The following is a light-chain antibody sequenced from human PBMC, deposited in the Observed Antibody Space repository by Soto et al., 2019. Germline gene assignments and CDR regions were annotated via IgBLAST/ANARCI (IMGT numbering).Light chain of an antibody. CDR3: QQCGSSST. J-gene: IGKJ5*01. CDR1: QSVGSF. V-gene: IGKV3-20*01. Sequence: EIVLTQSPATLSVSPGERATLYCRASQSVGSFLSWFQQIPGQAPRLLIYGASMRATGIPDRFSGSGSGTDFTLTISRLEPEDFAVYYCQQCGSSSTFGQGTRLEIK. CDR2: GAS.